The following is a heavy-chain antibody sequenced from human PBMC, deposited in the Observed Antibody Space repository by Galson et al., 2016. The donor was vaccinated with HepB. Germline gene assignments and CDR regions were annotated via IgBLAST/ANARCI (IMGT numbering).Heavy chain of an antibody. J-gene: IGHJ6*03. V-gene: IGHV4-61*02. CDR3: VREEIYYHYMDV. CDR1: GGSVNSGSYY. D-gene: IGHD3-3*01. Sequence: TLSLTCTVSGGSVNSGSYYWSWIRQPAGKGLEWIGRIYASGSTIYNPSLKTRVTLSVDTSKNQFSLKLNSVTAADTAVYYCVREEIYYHYMDVWGKGTTVTVSS. CDR2: IYASGST.